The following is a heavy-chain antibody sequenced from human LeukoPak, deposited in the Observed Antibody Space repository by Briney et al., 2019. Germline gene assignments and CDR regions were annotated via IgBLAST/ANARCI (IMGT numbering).Heavy chain of an antibody. CDR3: AGDYGGNSGFDY. Sequence: SETLSLTCSVSGGSISSYYWSWIRQPPGKGLEWIGYIYYSGSTNYNPSLKSRVTISVDTSKNQFFLKLSSVTAADTAVYYCAGDYGGNSGFDYWGQGTLVTVSS. V-gene: IGHV4-59*08. D-gene: IGHD4-23*01. CDR1: GGSISSYY. J-gene: IGHJ4*02. CDR2: IYYSGST.